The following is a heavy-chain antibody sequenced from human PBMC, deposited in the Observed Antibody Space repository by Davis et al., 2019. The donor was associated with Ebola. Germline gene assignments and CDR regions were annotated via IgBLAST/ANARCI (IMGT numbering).Heavy chain of an antibody. Sequence: ASVKVSCKASGYTFSDYYMHWVRQPPGQGLEWMGIINPSGGSTSYAQKFQGRVTMTRDTSTSTVYMELSSLRSEDTAVYYCARDPKALGSPLFDYWGQGTLVTVSS. J-gene: IGHJ4*02. V-gene: IGHV1-46*01. CDR1: GYTFSDYY. D-gene: IGHD7-27*01. CDR2: INPSGGST. CDR3: ARDPKALGSPLFDY.